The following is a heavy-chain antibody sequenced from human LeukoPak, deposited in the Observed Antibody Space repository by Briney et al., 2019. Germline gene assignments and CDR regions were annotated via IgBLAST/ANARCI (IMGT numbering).Heavy chain of an antibody. CDR3: ARDLGGTRYSYGTTLDY. J-gene: IGHJ4*02. D-gene: IGHD5-18*01. CDR2: ISYDGSNK. Sequence: PGGSLRLSCAASGFTFSSYAMHWVRQAPGKGLEWVAVISYDGSNKYYADSVKGRFTISRDNSKNTLYLQMNSLRAEDTAVYYCARDLGGTRYSYGTTLDYWGQGTLVIVSS. CDR1: GFTFSSYA. V-gene: IGHV3-30-3*01.